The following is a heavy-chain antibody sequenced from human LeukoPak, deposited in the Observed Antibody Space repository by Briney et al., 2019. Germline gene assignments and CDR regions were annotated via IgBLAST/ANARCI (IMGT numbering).Heavy chain of an antibody. CDR3: ARGSYGSGRGLGI. CDR1: GGSISSGGYS. D-gene: IGHD3-10*01. CDR2: IYHSGST. Sequence: SQTLSLTCAVSGGSISSGGYSWSWIRQLPGKGLEWIGYIYHSGSTYYNPSLKSRVTISVDRSKNQFSLKLSSVTAADTAVYYCARGSYGSGRGLGIWGQGTLVTVSS. J-gene: IGHJ4*02. V-gene: IGHV4-30-2*01.